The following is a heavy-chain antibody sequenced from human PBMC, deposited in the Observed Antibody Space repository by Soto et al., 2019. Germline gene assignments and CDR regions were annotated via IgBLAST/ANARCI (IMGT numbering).Heavy chain of an antibody. CDR2: FDPEDGKR. D-gene: IGHD5-18*01. J-gene: IGHJ6*01. CDR3: GSVRRQGGAWYSSYCMDV. CDR1: GYTLSEFS. Sequence: QVHLTQSGAEVKKPGASVRVSCKVSGYTLSEFSTHWVRQAPGKGLEWMGGFDPEDGKRTSAQKFQGRLTLNEDTYAEPAYRGVWGLRLEETAVYYCGSVRRQGGAWYSSYCMDVWCQGAADTVTS. V-gene: IGHV1-24*01.